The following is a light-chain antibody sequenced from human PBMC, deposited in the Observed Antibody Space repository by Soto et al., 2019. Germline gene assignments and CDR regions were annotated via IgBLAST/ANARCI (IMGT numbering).Light chain of an antibody. J-gene: IGKJ4*01. Sequence: DIKMTQSPSSLSASVGDRVTITCRASQDISSWLAWYQHKTDKAPKSLIYAASNLQSGVPSRFSGSGSGTEFSLTICTRQHQEFATYYCQHYRSYPLTVGGGTKVEIK. V-gene: IGKV1D-16*01. CDR2: AAS. CDR3: QHYRSYPLT. CDR1: QDISSW.